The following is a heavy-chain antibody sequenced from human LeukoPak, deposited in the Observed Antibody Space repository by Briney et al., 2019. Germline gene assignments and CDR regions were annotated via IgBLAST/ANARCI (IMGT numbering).Heavy chain of an antibody. CDR1: GGSFSGYY. CDR3: ARAPGNIVVVPAANVYWFDP. V-gene: IGHV4-34*01. CDR2: INHSGST. D-gene: IGHD2-2*01. Sequence: SETLSLTCAVYGGSFSGYYWGWIRQPPGKGLEWIGEINHSGSTNYNPSLKSRVTISVDTSKNQFSLKLSSVTAADTAVYYCARAPGNIVVVPAANVYWFDPWGQGTLVTVSS. J-gene: IGHJ5*02.